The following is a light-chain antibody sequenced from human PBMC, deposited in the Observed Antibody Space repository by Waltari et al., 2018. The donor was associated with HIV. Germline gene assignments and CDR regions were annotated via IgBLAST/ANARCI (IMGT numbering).Light chain of an antibody. CDR1: SPNIGTNT. Sequence: QSVLTQPPSASGTLGQGVTLSCFGSSPNIGTNTVNWYQHLPGAAPKRIIFRNHQRPSGVPDRFSGSQSGTSAFLTITGLLPGDEATYYCAAWDASLHVVFGGGTQLTVL. CDR2: RNH. CDR3: AAWDASLHVV. J-gene: IGLJ2*01. V-gene: IGLV1-44*01.